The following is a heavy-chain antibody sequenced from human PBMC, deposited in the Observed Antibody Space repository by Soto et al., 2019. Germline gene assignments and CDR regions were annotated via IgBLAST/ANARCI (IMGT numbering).Heavy chain of an antibody. CDR2: IYYSGST. J-gene: IGHJ4*02. CDR3: ARKAYYDFWSGFDY. CDR1: GGSISSGGYY. D-gene: IGHD3-3*01. V-gene: IGHV4-31*03. Sequence: PSETLSLTCTVSGGSISSGGYYWSWIRQHPGKGLEWIGYIYYSGSTYYNPSLKSRVTISVDTSKNQFSLKLSSVTAADTAVYYCARKAYYDFWSGFDYWGQGTLVTVSS.